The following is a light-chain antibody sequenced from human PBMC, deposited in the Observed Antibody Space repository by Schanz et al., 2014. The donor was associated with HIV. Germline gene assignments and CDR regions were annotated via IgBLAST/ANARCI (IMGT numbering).Light chain of an antibody. V-gene: IGLV1-47*01. Sequence: QSVLTQPPSASGTPGQRVTISCSGSSSNVGSNYVFWYQQFPGTAPKFLIYRNVQRPSGVPDRFSGSKSGTSGSLAITGLQPEDEADYYCQSYDSSLSGSVVFGGGTKLTV. J-gene: IGLJ2*01. CDR3: QSYDSSLSGSVV. CDR1: SSNVGSNY. CDR2: RNV.